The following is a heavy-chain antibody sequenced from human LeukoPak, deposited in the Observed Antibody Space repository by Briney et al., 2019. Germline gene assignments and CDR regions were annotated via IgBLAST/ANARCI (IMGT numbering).Heavy chain of an antibody. V-gene: IGHV3-7*03. Sequence: AGSLRLSCAASGFTFSSYWMSWVRQAPGKGLEWVANIKQDESEKYYVDSVKGRFSITRDNAKNSMYLQINSLTAEDTAVYHCARGNDYGDHVGIYFDYWGQGTLVTVSS. J-gene: IGHJ4*02. CDR2: IKQDESEK. CDR1: GFTFSSYW. CDR3: ARGNDYGDHVGIYFDY. D-gene: IGHD4-17*01.